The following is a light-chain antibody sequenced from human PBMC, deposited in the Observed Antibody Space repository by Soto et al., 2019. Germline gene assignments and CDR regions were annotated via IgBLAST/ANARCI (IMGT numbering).Light chain of an antibody. CDR1: QSVGRN. J-gene: IGKJ2*03. Sequence: EIVLTQSPPTISVTPGDRAITSCRASQSVGRNLAWYQQKPGQAPRLVIYDASTRATGIPAKFSGSGSGTEFTLTISSLQSEDFAVYYCLQYDEWPYSLGQGTKVDI. CDR3: LQYDEWPYS. V-gene: IGKV3-15*01. CDR2: DAS.